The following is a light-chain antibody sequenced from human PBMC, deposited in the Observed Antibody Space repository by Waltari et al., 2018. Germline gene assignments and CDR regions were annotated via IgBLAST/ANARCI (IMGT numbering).Light chain of an antibody. CDR1: ESFGRT. CDR2: GAS. J-gene: IGKJ1*01. CDR3: QHYVRLPAT. V-gene: IGKV3-20*01. Sequence: SSSESFGRTLPWYHQNPGCDPGVLIYGASTRATGIPERCCGGGSGTDFNLTISRREPEDFALYYCQHYVRLPATFGQGTKVEIK.